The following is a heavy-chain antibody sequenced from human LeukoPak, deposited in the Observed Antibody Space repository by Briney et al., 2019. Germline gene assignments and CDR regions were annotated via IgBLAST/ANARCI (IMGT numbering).Heavy chain of an antibody. D-gene: IGHD3-9*01. CDR3: ARERGSDILTGYYSVYERYYFDY. J-gene: IGHJ4*02. CDR2: IYTSGST. V-gene: IGHV4-4*07. CDR1: GGSISSYY. Sequence: SETLSLTCTVSGGSISSYYWSWLRQPAGKGLEWIGRIYTSGSTNYNPSLKSRVTMSVDTSKNQFSLKLSSVTAADTAVYYCARERGSDILTGYYSVYERYYFDYWGQGTLVTVSS.